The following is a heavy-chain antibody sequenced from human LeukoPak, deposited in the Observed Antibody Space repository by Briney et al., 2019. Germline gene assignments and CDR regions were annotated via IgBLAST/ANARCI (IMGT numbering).Heavy chain of an antibody. CDR3: ARGEGIAAAGTPGDY. D-gene: IGHD6-13*01. V-gene: IGHV3-13*01. J-gene: IGHJ4*02. CDR2: IGTAGDT. CDR1: GFTFSSYD. Sequence: GGSLRLSCAASGFTFSSYDMHWVRQATGKGLEWVSAIGTAGDTYYPGSVKGRFTISRENAKNSLYLQMNSLRAGDTAVYYCARGEGIAAAGTPGDYWGQGTLVTVSS.